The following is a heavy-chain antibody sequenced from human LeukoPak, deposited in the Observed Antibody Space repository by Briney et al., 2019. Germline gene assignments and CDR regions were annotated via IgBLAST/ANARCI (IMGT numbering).Heavy chain of an antibody. V-gene: IGHV4-4*02. CDR3: AREMGYCSGGSCYSPFDY. CDR1: GGSISSSNW. D-gene: IGHD2-15*01. Sequence: PSETLPLTCAVSGGSISSSNWWSWVRQPPGKGLEWIGEIYHSGSTNYNPSLKSRVTISVDKSKNQFSLKLSSVTAADTAVYYCAREMGYCSGGSCYSPFDYWGQGTLVTVSS. J-gene: IGHJ4*02. CDR2: IYHSGST.